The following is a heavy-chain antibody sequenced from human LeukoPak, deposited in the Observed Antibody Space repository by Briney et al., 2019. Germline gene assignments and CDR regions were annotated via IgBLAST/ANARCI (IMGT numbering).Heavy chain of an antibody. Sequence: PSETLSLTCTVSGGSISSYYWSWIRQPPGKGLEWIGYIYYSGSTNYNPSLKSRITISVDTSKNQFSLKLSSVTAADTAVYYCARHYSSDPFDYWGQGTLVTVSS. V-gene: IGHV4-59*01. CDR2: IYYSGST. D-gene: IGHD6-19*01. CDR3: ARHYSSDPFDY. J-gene: IGHJ4*02. CDR1: GGSISSYY.